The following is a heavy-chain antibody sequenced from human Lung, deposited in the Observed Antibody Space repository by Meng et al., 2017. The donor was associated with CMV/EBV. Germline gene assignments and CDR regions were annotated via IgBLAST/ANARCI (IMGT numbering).Heavy chain of an antibody. V-gene: IGHV1-46*01. Sequence: SVXVSXXASGYTFTSYYMHWVRQAPGQGLEWMGIINPSGGNTNYAQKFQGRVTMTRDTSTSTVYMELSSLRSEDTAMYYCARADYDSSGYYYSNWGQGTXVPVAS. D-gene: IGHD3-22*01. CDR3: ARADYDSSGYYYSN. CDR1: GYTFTSYY. J-gene: IGHJ4*02. CDR2: INPSGGNT.